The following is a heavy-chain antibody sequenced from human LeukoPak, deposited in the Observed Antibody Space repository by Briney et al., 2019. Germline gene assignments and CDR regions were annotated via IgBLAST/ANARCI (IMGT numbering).Heavy chain of an antibody. CDR1: GGSISSYY. D-gene: IGHD6-13*01. Sequence: SETLSLTCTVSGGSISSYYWSWIRQPPGKGLEWIGYIYYSGSTNYTPSLKSRVTISLDTSKKQFSLKLTSVTAADTAVYYCARDLELGYWGQGILVTVSS. V-gene: IGHV4-59*01. CDR2: IYYSGST. J-gene: IGHJ4*02. CDR3: ARDLELGY.